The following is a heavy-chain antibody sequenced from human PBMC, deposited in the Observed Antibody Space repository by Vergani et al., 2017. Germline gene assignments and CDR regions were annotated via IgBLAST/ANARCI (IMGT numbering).Heavy chain of an antibody. CDR1: GYTFTGYY. V-gene: IGHV1-2*02. D-gene: IGHD4-23*01. Sequence: QVQLVQSGAEVKKPGASVKVSCKASGYTFTGYYMHWVRQAPGQGLEWMGWINPNSGGTNYAQKFQGRVTITADKSTSTAYRELSSLRSEDTAVYYCARCNGSPLVTVYYYYGMDVWSQGTTVTGSS. CDR3: ARCNGSPLVTVYYYYGMDV. J-gene: IGHJ6*02. CDR2: INPNSGGT.